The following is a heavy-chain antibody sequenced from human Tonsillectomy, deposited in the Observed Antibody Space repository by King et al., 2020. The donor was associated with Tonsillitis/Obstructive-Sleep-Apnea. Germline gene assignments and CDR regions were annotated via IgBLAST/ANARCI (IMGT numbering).Heavy chain of an antibody. V-gene: IGHV3-23*04. CDR2: TIASGGST. D-gene: IGHD3-9*01. CDR3: ARGAPVLTGYLNWFDP. Sequence: VQLVESGGGLVQPGVSLRLSCAAFGFTFSSDPMIWVRQAPGKGLEWVSTTIASGGSTAYSDSVKGRFTISRDNSKNTLYLQTNSLRADDTAVYYCARGAPVLTGYLNWFDPWGQGTLVIVSS. J-gene: IGHJ5*02. CDR1: GFTFSSDP.